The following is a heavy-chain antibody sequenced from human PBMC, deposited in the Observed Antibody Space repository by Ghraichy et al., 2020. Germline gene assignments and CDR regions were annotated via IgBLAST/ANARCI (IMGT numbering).Heavy chain of an antibody. CDR1: GYTFVNYG. J-gene: IGHJ4*02. D-gene: IGHD5-24*01. CDR3: ARVLAGATIEIDY. V-gene: IGHV1-18*01. CDR2: ISGYNGNT. Sequence: ASVKVSCKASGYTFVNYGISWVRQAPGQGLEWMGWISGYNGNTDYPQKFQGRVTMTTGTSTSTAYMELRSLRSDDTAVYYCARVLAGATIEIDYWGRGTLVTVSS.